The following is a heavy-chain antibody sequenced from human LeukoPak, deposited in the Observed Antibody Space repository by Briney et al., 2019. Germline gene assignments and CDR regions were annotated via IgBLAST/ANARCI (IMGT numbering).Heavy chain of an antibody. V-gene: IGHV3-23*01. J-gene: IGHJ4*02. Sequence: GGSLRLSCAASGFTFSSYAMSWVRQAPGKGLEWVSAISGSGGSTYYADSVKGRFTTSRDNSKNTLYLQMNSLRAEDTAVYYCSKEKDIVVVPAPLFDYWGQGTLVTVSS. CDR2: ISGSGGST. D-gene: IGHD2-2*01. CDR3: SKEKDIVVVPAPLFDY. CDR1: GFTFSSYA.